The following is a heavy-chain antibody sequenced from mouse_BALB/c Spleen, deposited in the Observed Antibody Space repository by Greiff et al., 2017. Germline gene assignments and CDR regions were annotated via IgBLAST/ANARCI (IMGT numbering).Heavy chain of an antibody. V-gene: IGHV5-12-1*01. D-gene: IGHD4-1*01. CDR3: ARQLGALDAMDY. CDR1: GFAFSSYD. CDR2: ISSGGGST. Sequence: DVQLVESGGGLVKPGGSLKLSCAASGFAFSSYDMSWVRQTPEKRLEWVAYISSGGGSTYYPDTVKGRFTISRDNAKNTLYLQMSSLKSEDTAMYYCARQLGALDAMDYWGQGTSVTVSS. J-gene: IGHJ4*01.